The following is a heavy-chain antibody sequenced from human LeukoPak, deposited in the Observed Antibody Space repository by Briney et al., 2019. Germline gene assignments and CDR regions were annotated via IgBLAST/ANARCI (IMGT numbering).Heavy chain of an antibody. Sequence: SETLSLTCAVYGGSFSGYYWSWIRQPPGKGLEWIGEINHSGSTNYNPSLKSRVTISVDTSKNQSSLKLSSVTAADTAVYYCARRLVGATCDYWGQGTLVTVSS. CDR3: ARRLVGATCDY. CDR1: GGSFSGYY. CDR2: INHSGST. J-gene: IGHJ4*02. D-gene: IGHD1-26*01. V-gene: IGHV4-34*01.